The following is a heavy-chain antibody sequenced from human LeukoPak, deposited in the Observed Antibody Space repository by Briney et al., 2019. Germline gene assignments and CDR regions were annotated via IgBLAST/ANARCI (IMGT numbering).Heavy chain of an antibody. Sequence: GESLKISCKGSGYSFTSYWISWVRQMPGKGLEWMGRIDPSDSYTNYSPSFQGHVTISADKSISTAYLQWSSLEASDTAMYYCARSGHYYGSGSYPPIDYWGQGTLVTVSS. D-gene: IGHD3-10*01. CDR1: GYSFTSYW. CDR2: IDPSDSYT. CDR3: ARSGHYYGSGSYPPIDY. J-gene: IGHJ4*02. V-gene: IGHV5-10-1*01.